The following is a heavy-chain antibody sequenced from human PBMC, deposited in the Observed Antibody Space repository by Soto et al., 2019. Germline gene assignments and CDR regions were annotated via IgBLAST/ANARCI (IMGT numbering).Heavy chain of an antibody. D-gene: IGHD1-26*01. CDR2: INSDGSRT. CDR3: VRVATGSYDWFDP. Sequence: EVQLVESGGGLVQPGGSLGLSCAASQFTFSRYWMHWLRQAPGKGLMWVSRINSDGSRTTYADSVKGRFTISRDNAKNTLFLQMNSLRAEDSAVYYCVRVATGSYDWFDPWGQGTLVTVSS. CDR1: QFTFSRYW. V-gene: IGHV3-74*03. J-gene: IGHJ5*02.